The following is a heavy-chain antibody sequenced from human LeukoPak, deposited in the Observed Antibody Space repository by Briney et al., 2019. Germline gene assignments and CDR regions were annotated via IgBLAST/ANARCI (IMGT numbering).Heavy chain of an antibody. J-gene: IGHJ4*02. CDR3: AKEGTYGDYVKKIDY. Sequence: GGSLRLSCAASGFTFSSYAMSWVRQAPGKGLEWFSAISGSGGSTYYADSVKGRFTISRDNSKNTLYLQMNSLRAEDTAVYYCAKEGTYGDYVKKIDYWGQGTLVTVSS. D-gene: IGHD4-17*01. CDR1: GFTFSSYA. V-gene: IGHV3-23*01. CDR2: ISGSGGST.